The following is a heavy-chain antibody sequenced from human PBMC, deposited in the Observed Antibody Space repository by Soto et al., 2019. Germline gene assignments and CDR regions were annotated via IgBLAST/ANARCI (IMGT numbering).Heavy chain of an antibody. J-gene: IGHJ3*02. CDR3: AKGVGDWLLSLDAFDI. CDR2: ISYDGSNK. V-gene: IGHV3-30*18. D-gene: IGHD3-9*01. Sequence: GGSLRLSCAASGFTFSSYGMHWVRQAPGKGLEWVAVISYDGSNKYYADSVKGRFTISRDNSKNTPYLQMNSLRAEDTAVYYCAKGVGDWLLSLDAFDIWGQGTMVTVSS. CDR1: GFTFSSYG.